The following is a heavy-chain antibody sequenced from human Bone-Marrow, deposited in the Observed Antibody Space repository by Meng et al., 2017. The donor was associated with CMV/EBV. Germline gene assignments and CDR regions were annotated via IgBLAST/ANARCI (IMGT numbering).Heavy chain of an antibody. CDR1: GYTFTSYG. V-gene: IGHV1-18*01. J-gene: IGHJ5*02. CDR3: AREDYYDSSGFSPGRFDP. CDR2: ISAYNGNT. Sequence: ASVKVSCKASGYTFTSYGISWVRQAPGQGLEWMGWISAYNGNTNYAQKLQGRVTMTTDTSTSTAYMELSSLRSEDTAVYYCAREDYYDSSGFSPGRFDPWGQGTLVTVSS. D-gene: IGHD3-22*01.